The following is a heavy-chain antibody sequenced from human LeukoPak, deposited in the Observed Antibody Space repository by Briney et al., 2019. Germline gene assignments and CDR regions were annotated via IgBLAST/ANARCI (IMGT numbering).Heavy chain of an antibody. Sequence: GGSLTLSCAASGFTFSDYYMSWIRQAPGKGLEWVSYISSSGSTIYYADSVKGRFTIFRDNAKNSLYLQMNSLRAEDTAVYYCARSGSSYSSYFDYWGQGTLVTVSS. CDR3: ARSGSSYSSYFDY. CDR1: GFTFSDYY. CDR2: ISSSGSTI. D-gene: IGHD2-21*01. J-gene: IGHJ4*02. V-gene: IGHV3-11*01.